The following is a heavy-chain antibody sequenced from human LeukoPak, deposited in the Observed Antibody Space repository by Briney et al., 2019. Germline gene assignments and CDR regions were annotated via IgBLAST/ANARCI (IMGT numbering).Heavy chain of an antibody. Sequence: XFTGXYMHWVRQAPGQGXEWMGWINPNSGGTSYAQKFQGRVTMTRDTSISTAYMELSRLRSGDPAVYYCAXXXXXXXXXCXXGXFDPWGXGXLVTVSS. CDR1: XFTGXY. J-gene: IGHJ5*02. CDR3: AXXXXXXXXXCXXGXFDP. V-gene: IGHV1-2*02. CDR2: INPNSGGT.